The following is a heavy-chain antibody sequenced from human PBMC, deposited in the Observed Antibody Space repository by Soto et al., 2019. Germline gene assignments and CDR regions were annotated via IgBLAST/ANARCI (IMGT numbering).Heavy chain of an antibody. CDR2: INHSGST. CDR3: ARGLSYCSGGSCYGATYYYYYYMDV. V-gene: IGHV4-34*01. D-gene: IGHD2-15*01. Sequence: QVQLQQWGAGLLKPSETLSLTCAVYGGSFSGYYWSWIRQPPGKGLEWIGEINHSGSTNYNPSLKSRVTMSVVTSKNQFSLKLSSVTVADTAVYYCARGLSYCSGGSCYGATYYYYYYMDVWGKGTTVTVSS. J-gene: IGHJ6*03. CDR1: GGSFSGYY.